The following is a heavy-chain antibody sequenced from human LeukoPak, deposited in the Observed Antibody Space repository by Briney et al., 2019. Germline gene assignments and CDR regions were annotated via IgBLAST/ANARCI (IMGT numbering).Heavy chain of an antibody. CDR3: AKRDSSWYEIDY. Sequence: PGGSLRLSCAASGFTLSSSAMNWVRQAPGKGLEWVSSINNVASHIYYAGSVRGRFTISRDNAKNSLYLQMNSLRAEDTAVYYCAKRDSSWYEIDYWGQGTLVTVSS. CDR2: INNVASHI. V-gene: IGHV3-21*04. CDR1: GFTLSSSA. D-gene: IGHD6-13*01. J-gene: IGHJ4*02.